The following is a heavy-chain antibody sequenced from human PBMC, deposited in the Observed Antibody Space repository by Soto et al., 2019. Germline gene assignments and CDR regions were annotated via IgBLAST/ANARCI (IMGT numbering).Heavy chain of an antibody. D-gene: IGHD3-9*01. CDR2: ISGSGGST. CDR1: GFTFSSYA. J-gene: IGHJ4*02. Sequence: GGSLRLSCAASGFTFSSYAMSWVRQAPGKGLEWVSAISGSGGSTYYADSVKGRFTISRDNSKNTLYLQMNSLRAEDTAVYYCAKVAYYDILTGPWGDYWGQGTLVTVSS. CDR3: AKVAYYDILTGPWGDY. V-gene: IGHV3-23*01.